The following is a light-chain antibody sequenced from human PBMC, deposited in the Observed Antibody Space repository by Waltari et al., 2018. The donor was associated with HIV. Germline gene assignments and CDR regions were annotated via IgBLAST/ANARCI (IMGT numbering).Light chain of an antibody. J-gene: IGLJ3*02. V-gene: IGLV1-44*01. CDR3: AAWDDSLNGWV. CDR1: SSNIASNT. Sequence: QSVLTQPPSASGTPGPRVTISCSGSSSNIASNTVSWYQQLPGTAPKLLIYSNYQRPSGVPDRFSGSKSGTSASLAISGLQSEDEADYYCAAWDDSLNGWVFGGGTKLTVL. CDR2: SNY.